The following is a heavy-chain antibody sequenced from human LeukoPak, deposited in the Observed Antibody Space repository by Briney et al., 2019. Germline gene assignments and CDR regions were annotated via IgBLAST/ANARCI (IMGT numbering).Heavy chain of an antibody. CDR2: IYPRDGST. Sequence: ASVTVSCKTSGYSFTSYQIHWVRQAPGQGLEWMGRIYPRDGSTSYEQKLLGRVTMTSDTSTSTVYMDLISLRSEDTAVYYCARADYASSNSFYGFGCCGVDLGAQGTMVTVSS. V-gene: IGHV1-46*01. CDR3: ARADYASSNSFYGFGCCGVDL. CDR1: GYSFTSYQ. J-gene: IGHJ3*01. D-gene: IGHD3-10*01.